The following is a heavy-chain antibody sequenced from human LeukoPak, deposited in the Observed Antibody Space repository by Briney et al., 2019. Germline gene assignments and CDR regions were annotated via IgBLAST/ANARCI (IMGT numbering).Heavy chain of an antibody. J-gene: IGHJ4*02. CDR2: ISAYNGNT. CDR3: ARILGYYDSSGYYYPDY. V-gene: IGHV1-18*01. Sequence: ASVKVSCKASGYTFTSYGISWVRQAPGQGLEWMGWISAYNGNTNYAQKLQGRVTITTDTSTSTAYMELRSLRSDDTAVYYCARILGYYDSSGYYYPDYWGQGTLVTVSS. D-gene: IGHD3-22*01. CDR1: GYTFTSYG.